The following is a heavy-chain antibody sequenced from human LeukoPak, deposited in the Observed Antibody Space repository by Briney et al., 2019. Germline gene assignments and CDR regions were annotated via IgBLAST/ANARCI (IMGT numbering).Heavy chain of an antibody. J-gene: IGHJ3*02. Sequence: SQTLSLTCTVSGGSISSGGYYWSWIRQPPGKGLEWIGYIYHSGSTYYNPSLKSRVTISVDRSKNQFSLKLSSVTAADTAVYYCARHKGQWLPSSRNDAFDIWGQGTMVTVSS. CDR2: IYHSGST. V-gene: IGHV4-30-2*01. CDR3: ARHKGQWLPSSRNDAFDI. D-gene: IGHD3-22*01. CDR1: GGSISSGGYY.